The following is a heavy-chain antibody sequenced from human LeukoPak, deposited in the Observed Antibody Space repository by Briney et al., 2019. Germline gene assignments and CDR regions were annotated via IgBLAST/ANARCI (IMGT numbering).Heavy chain of an antibody. CDR1: CGSLSSYY. CDR3: ASITLYYGSGTYYYYYYMDV. CDR2: IYYSGST. D-gene: IGHD3-10*01. V-gene: IGHV4-59*12. Sequence: SETLSLTCTVSCGSLSSYYWSWIRQPPGKGLEWIGYIYYSGSTNYNPSLKSRVTISVDTSKNQFSLKLSSVTAADTAVYYCASITLYYGSGTYYYYYYMDVWGKGTTVTVSS. J-gene: IGHJ6*03.